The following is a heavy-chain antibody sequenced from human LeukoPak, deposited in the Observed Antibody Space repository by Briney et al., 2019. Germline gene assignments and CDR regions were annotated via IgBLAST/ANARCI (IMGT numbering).Heavy chain of an antibody. D-gene: IGHD4-11*01. Sequence: ASVKVSCKASGYIFTSYYIHWARQARGQGLEWMGRINPSDGTTNFAQKFQGRVTMTSDMSTDTVYMELSSLRSEDTAIYYCARAGDYSNYVVGGEWGYYYINVWGKGTTVIVSS. CDR3: ARAGDYSNYVVGGEWGYYYINV. V-gene: IGHV1-46*01. J-gene: IGHJ6*03. CDR2: INPSDGTT. CDR1: GYIFTSYY.